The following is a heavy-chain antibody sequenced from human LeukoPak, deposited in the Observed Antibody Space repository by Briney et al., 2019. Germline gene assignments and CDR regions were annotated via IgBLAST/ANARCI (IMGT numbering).Heavy chain of an antibody. CDR1: GNSISSGYY. CDR3: ARLQIAAAGTTDTYYYYMDV. CDR2: IYHSGTS. J-gene: IGHJ6*03. V-gene: IGHV4-38-2*02. D-gene: IGHD6-13*01. Sequence: TSETLSLTCTVSGNSISSGYYWGWIRPPPGKRLEWIGSIYHSGTSYYNPSLKSRVTISVDTSKNQFSLKLSSVTAADTAVYYCARLQIAAAGTTDTYYYYMDVWGKGTTVTISS.